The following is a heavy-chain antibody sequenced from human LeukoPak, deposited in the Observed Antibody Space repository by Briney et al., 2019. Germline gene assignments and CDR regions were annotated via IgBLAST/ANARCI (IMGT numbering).Heavy chain of an antibody. CDR3: ARGDDSGYYDYLDY. Sequence: GGSLRLSCAASGFTVDSNYLSWVRQAPGKGLEWVSTIYTGGNTYYAASVKGRFTISRDFSKNTVFLHMNSLRAEDTAMYYCARGDDSGYYDYLDYWGQGALVTVSS. J-gene: IGHJ4*02. CDR1: GFTVDSNY. V-gene: IGHV3-53*01. CDR2: IYTGGNT. D-gene: IGHD3-22*01.